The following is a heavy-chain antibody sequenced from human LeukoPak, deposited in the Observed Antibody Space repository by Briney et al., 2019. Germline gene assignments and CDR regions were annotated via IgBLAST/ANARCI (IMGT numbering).Heavy chain of an antibody. D-gene: IGHD3-10*01. CDR1: GYTFTSYG. J-gene: IGHJ4*02. V-gene: IGHV1-2*02. CDR2: INPNSGGT. CDR3: ARDYDYYGSGSYYY. Sequence: ASVKVSCKASGYTFTSYGISWVRQAPGQGLEWMGWINPNSGGTNYAQKFQGRVTMTRDTSISTAYMELSRLRSDDTAVYYCARDYDYYGSGSYYYWGQGTLVTVSS.